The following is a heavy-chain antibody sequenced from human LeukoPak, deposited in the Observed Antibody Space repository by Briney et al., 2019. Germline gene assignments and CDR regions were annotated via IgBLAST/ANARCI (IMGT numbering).Heavy chain of an antibody. CDR2: ISYDGSNK. D-gene: IGHD6-13*01. V-gene: IGHV3-30*03. CDR3: AREDRSSWTPFDS. Sequence: GGSLRLSCAASGFTFSSYGMHWVRQAPGKGLEWVAVISYDGSNKYYADSVKGRFIISRDNSKNTLYLQMNSLRAEDTAVYYCAREDRSSWTPFDSWGQGTLVTVSS. CDR1: GFTFSSYG. J-gene: IGHJ4*02.